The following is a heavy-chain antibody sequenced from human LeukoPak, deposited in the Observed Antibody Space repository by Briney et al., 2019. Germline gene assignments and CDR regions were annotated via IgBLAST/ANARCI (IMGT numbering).Heavy chain of an antibody. CDR1: GFTFSSYA. CDR2: ISYDGSNK. J-gene: IGHJ6*03. CDR3: AKDEASGYGLGVGYYYYMDV. Sequence: GGSLRLSCAASGFTFSSYAMHWVRQAPGKGLEWVAVISYDGSNKYYADSVKGRFTISRDNSKNTLYLQMNSLRAEDTAVYYCAKDEASGYGLGVGYYYYMDVWGKGATVTVSS. D-gene: IGHD5-12*01. V-gene: IGHV3-30*07.